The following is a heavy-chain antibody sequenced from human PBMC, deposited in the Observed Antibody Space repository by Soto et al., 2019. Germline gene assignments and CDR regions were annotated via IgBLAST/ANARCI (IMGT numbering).Heavy chain of an antibody. CDR3: ASARERIAGEEFAP. D-gene: IGHD6-13*01. CDR2: ISSSGSTI. Sequence: PGGSLRLSCAASGFTFSDYYMSWIRQAPGKGLEWVSYISSSGSTIYYADSVKGRFTISRDNAKNSLYLQMNSLRAEDTAVYYCASARERIAGEEFAPWGQGTLVTVSS. V-gene: IGHV3-11*01. CDR1: GFTFSDYY. J-gene: IGHJ5*02.